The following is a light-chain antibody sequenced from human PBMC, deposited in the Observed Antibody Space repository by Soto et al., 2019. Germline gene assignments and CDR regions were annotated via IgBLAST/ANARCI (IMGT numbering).Light chain of an antibody. CDR3: QKHDGVPL. CDR2: DAS. J-gene: IGKJ3*01. Sequence: DIQLTQSPSSLSASVGDRVTITCQASQDISNHLNWYQQKPGKAPNLLIYDASDLETGVPSRFSGGGSGTFFSFTINSLQPEDIETYYCQKHDGVPLFGPGTKV. CDR1: QDISNH. V-gene: IGKV1-33*01.